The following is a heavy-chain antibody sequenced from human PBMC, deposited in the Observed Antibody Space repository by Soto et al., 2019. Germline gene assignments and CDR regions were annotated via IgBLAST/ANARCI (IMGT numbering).Heavy chain of an antibody. CDR2: INHSGSN. CDR3: ARGGSNDWPVAFAW. J-gene: IGHJ3*01. Sequence: EALVPTIVFCGVCFHTYHYSVMRQSPGKGLEWIGEINHSGSNNYSPSLKSRVTMSLDTSKNQFSLRLTSVTASAAAVYYCARGGSNDWPVAFAWWGQGTM. D-gene: IGHD6-19*01. V-gene: IGHV4-34*01. CDR1: GVCFHTYH.